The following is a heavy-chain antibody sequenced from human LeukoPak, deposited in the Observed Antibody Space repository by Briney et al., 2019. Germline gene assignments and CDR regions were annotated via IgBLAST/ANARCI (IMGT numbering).Heavy chain of an antibody. V-gene: IGHV5-51*01. CDR1: GYTFTSYW. D-gene: IGHD2-2*01. Sequence: ASVKVSCKASGYTFTSYWIGWVRQMPGKGLEWMGIIYPGDSDTRYSPSYQGQVTISADTSINTAFLHWTILKASDTAMYYCARAPTAVLAPLHLDSWGQGTLVTVFS. CDR3: ARAPTAVLAPLHLDS. CDR2: IYPGDSDT. J-gene: IGHJ4*02.